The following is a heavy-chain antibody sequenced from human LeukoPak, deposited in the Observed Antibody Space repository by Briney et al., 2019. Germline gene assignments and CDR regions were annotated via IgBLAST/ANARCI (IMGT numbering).Heavy chain of an antibody. CDR2: ISGSGADT. CDR3: ASGIVATREDAFDI. D-gene: IGHD5-12*01. V-gene: IGHV3-23*01. J-gene: IGHJ3*02. Sequence: TGGSLRLSCAASGFTLSSYATSWVRQAPGKGLEWVSAISGSGADTYYADSVKGRFTISRDNSKNTLYLQMNSLRAEDTAVYYCASGIVATREDAFDIWGQGTMVTVSS. CDR1: GFTLSSYA.